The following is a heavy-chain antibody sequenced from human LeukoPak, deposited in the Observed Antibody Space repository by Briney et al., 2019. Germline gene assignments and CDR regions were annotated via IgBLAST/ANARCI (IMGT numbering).Heavy chain of an antibody. CDR3: ANTMVRERPRWFDP. Sequence: PGGSLRLSCAASGFTFSSYAMSWVRRAPGKGLEWVSAISGSGGSTYYADSVKGRFTISRDNSKNTLYLQMNSLRAEDTAVYYCANTMVRERPRWFDPWGQGTLVTVSS. J-gene: IGHJ5*02. CDR2: ISGSGGST. CDR1: GFTFSSYA. D-gene: IGHD3-10*01. V-gene: IGHV3-23*01.